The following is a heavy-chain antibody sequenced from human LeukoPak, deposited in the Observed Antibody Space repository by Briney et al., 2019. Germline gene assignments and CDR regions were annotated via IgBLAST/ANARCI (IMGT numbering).Heavy chain of an antibody. V-gene: IGHV3-23*01. Sequence: PSGGSLRLSCAASGFTFSSYAMSWVRQAPGKGLEWVSAISGSGGSTYYADSVKGRFTISRDNSKNTLYLQMNSLRAEDTAVYYCAKDSIVGATGGYFDYWGQGTLVTVSS. CDR1: GFTFSSYA. CDR3: AKDSIVGATGGYFDY. D-gene: IGHD1-26*01. CDR2: ISGSGGST. J-gene: IGHJ4*02.